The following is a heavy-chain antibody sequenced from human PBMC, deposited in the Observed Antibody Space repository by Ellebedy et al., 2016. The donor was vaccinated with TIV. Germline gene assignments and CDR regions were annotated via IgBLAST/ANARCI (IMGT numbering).Heavy chain of an antibody. J-gene: IGHJ4*02. CDR1: EFAFETDW. CDR3: SGGGAISSRYLRN. D-gene: IGHD6-13*01. V-gene: IGHV3-7*01. Sequence: PGGSLRLSCAASEFAFETDWMTWVRQAPGKGLEWVANINQDGSDKSYVDSVKGRFTIFRDNAKNSLYLQMNSLRAEDTAVYYCSGGGAISSRYLRNWGQGALVTVSS. CDR2: INQDGSDK.